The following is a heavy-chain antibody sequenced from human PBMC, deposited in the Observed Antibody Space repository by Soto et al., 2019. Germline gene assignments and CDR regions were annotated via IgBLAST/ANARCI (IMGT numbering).Heavy chain of an antibody. D-gene: IGHD1-26*01. CDR1: GYTFTSYA. J-gene: IGHJ4*02. CDR3: ARDFLLGARAIYYFDY. V-gene: IGHV1-3*01. Sequence: QLQLVQSGAEVKKPGASVKVSCKASGYTFTSYAMHWVRQAPGQRLEWMGWINAGNGNTKYSQKFQGRVTITRDTSASTAYMELSSLRSEDTAVYYCARDFLLGARAIYYFDYWGQGTLVTVSS. CDR2: INAGNGNT.